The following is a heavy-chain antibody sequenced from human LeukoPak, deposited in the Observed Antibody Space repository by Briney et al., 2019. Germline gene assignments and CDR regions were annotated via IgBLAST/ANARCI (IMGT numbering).Heavy chain of an antibody. J-gene: IGHJ4*02. CDR3: ARSGDGDYKALDY. D-gene: IGHD4-17*01. CDR2: ISGSGGST. Sequence: PGGSLRLSCAASGFTFSSYAMSWVRQAPGKGLEWVSAISGSGGSTYYADSVKGRFTISRDNSKNTLYLQLNSLRVEDTAMYYCARSGDGDYKALDYWGQGTPVTVSS. V-gene: IGHV3-23*01. CDR1: GFTFSSYA.